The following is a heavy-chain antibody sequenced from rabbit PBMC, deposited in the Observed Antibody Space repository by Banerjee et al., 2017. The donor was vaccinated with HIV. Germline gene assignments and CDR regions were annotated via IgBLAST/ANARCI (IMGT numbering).Heavy chain of an antibody. J-gene: IGHJ4*01. CDR3: ARDLAGVIGWNFNL. D-gene: IGHD4-1*01. CDR2: IYSSNGDK. CDR1: GFSFSNKYV. Sequence: QEQLEESGGDLVKPEGSLTLTCTASGFSFSNKYVMCWVRQAPGKGLEWIACIYSSNGDKWYASWVNGRFTISRSTSLNTVDLKMTSLTVADTATYFCARDLAGVIGWNFNLWGPGTLVTVS. V-gene: IGHV1S43*01.